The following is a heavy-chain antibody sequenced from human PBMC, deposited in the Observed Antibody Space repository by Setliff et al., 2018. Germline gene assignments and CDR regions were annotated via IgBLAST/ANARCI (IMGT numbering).Heavy chain of an antibody. CDR1: GASFSDTY. J-gene: IGHJ6*02. D-gene: IGHD6-13*01. Sequence: SETLSLTCAVYGASFSDTYWSWIRQPPGKGLEWIGDINYLGNTNYNPSLKTRVTISVDTSKNQFSLNLVSVTAADTAVYYCARDEGSSYFYGMDVWGQGTTVTVSS. V-gene: IGHV4-34*01. CDR3: ARDEGSSYFYGMDV. CDR2: INYLGNT.